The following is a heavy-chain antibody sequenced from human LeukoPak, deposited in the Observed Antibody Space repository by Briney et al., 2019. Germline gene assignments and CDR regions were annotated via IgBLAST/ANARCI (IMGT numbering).Heavy chain of an antibody. CDR1: GGSISSYY. CDR3: ASTIFGVVIRGDAFDI. Sequence: SETLSLTCTVSGGSISSYYWSWIRQPAGKGLEWIGRIYTSGSTNYNPSLKSRVTMSVDTSKNQFSLKLSSVTAADTAVYYCASTIFGVVIRGDAFDIRGQGTMVTVSS. V-gene: IGHV4-4*07. CDR2: IYTSGST. D-gene: IGHD3-3*01. J-gene: IGHJ3*02.